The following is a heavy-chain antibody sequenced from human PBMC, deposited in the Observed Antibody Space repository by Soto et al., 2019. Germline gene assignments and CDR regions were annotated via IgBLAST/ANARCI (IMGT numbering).Heavy chain of an antibody. CDR1: GYSFTSYW. Sequence: PGESLKISCKGSGYSFTSYWIGWVRQMPGKGLEWMGIIYPGDSDTRYSPSFQGQVTISADKSISTAYLQWSSLKASDTAMYYCARAGYSSGWYEGNYFDYWGQGTLVTVSS. CDR2: IYPGDSDT. CDR3: ARAGYSSGWYEGNYFDY. V-gene: IGHV5-51*01. J-gene: IGHJ4*02. D-gene: IGHD6-19*01.